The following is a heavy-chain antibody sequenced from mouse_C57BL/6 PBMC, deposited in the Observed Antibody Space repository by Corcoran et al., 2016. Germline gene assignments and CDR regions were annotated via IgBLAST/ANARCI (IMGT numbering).Heavy chain of an antibody. CDR3: ARFLYGSSYDY. CDR2: INPNNGGT. J-gene: IGHJ2*01. D-gene: IGHD1-1*01. Sequence: EVQLQQSGPELVKPGASVKLSCKASGYTFTDYYMNWVKQSPGKSLEWIGDINPNNGGTSYNQKFKGKATLTVDKSSSTAYMELRSLTSEDSAVYYCARFLYGSSYDYWGQGTTLTVSS. CDR1: GYTFTDYY. V-gene: IGHV1-26*01.